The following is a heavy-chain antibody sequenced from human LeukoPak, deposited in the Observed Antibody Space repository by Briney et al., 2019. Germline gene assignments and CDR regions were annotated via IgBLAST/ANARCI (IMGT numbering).Heavy chain of an antibody. D-gene: IGHD3-16*01. Sequence: ASETLSLTCDVSGGSITQTNYWPWVRQPPGKGLEWIGEVNLQGSTNYNPSLMGRVAISVDTSENHVSLQLTSVTAADTAVYCAREGGPYRPLDYSGQGTLVTVS. V-gene: IGHV4-4*02. CDR2: VNLQGST. CDR1: GGSITQTNY. J-gene: IGHJ4*02. CDR3: AREGGPYRPLDY.